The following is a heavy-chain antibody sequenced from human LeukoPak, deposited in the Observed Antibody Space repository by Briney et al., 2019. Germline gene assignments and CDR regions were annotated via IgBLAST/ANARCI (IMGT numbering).Heavy chain of an antibody. CDR1: GGTFSSYA. CDR3: ARGVGEYYDSNRAGFDY. V-gene: IGHV1-69*13. Sequence: SVTLSCKASGGTFSSYAISWVRQAPGQGLEWIGGIIPIYGKVNYAHKFQGRTTITADESTSTAYMQLSSLRSEDTAVYYCARGVGEYYDSNRAGFDYWGQGTLVTVSS. D-gene: IGHD3-22*01. CDR2: IIPIYGKV. J-gene: IGHJ4*02.